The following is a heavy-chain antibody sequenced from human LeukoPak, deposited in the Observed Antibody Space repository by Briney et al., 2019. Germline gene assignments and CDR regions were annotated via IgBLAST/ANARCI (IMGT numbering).Heavy chain of an antibody. V-gene: IGHV3-23*01. CDR3: AKTRSHCGGDCYSRGYFDY. J-gene: IGHJ4*02. D-gene: IGHD2-21*02. CDR1: EFTFSSYA. CDR2: ISGSGGST. Sequence: GGSLRLSCAASEFTFSSYAMSWVRQAPGKGLEWVSAISGSGGSTYYADSVKGRFTISRDNSKNTLYLQMNSLRAEDTAVYYCAKTRSHCGGDCYSRGYFDYWGQGTLVTVSS.